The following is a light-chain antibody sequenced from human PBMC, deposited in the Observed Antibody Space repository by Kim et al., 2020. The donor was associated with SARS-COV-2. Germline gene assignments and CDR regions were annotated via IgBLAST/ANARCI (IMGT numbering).Light chain of an antibody. CDR3: QERRNWTLT. Sequence: EIVLTQSPATLSLSPGERATLSCRASQSVSSSLAWYRQKPGQVPRLLIYHVSNRATGIPARFSGSGSGTDFTLTISSLEPEDFAVYYCQERRNWTLTFGGGTKVDIK. V-gene: IGKV3-11*01. CDR1: QSVSSS. CDR2: HVS. J-gene: IGKJ4*01.